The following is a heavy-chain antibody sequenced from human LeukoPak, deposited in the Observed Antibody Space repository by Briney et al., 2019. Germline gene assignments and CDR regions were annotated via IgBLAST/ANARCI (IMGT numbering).Heavy chain of an antibody. CDR3: AKAPPDSYYYYYGMDV. Sequence: GGSLRLSCAASGFTFSSYAMTWVRQAPGKGLEWVSAISGSGGSTYYADSVKGRFGISRDSSKNTLYLQMNSLRAEDTAVYYCAKAPPDSYYYYYGMDVWGQGTTVTVSS. V-gene: IGHV3-23*01. CDR2: ISGSGGST. CDR1: GFTFSSYA. D-gene: IGHD5-18*01. J-gene: IGHJ6*02.